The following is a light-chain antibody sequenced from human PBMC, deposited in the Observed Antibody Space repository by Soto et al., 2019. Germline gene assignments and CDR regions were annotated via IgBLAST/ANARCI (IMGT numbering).Light chain of an antibody. CDR3: QQSYSTPPWT. CDR2: AAS. V-gene: IGKV1-39*01. CDR1: QSIVTY. J-gene: IGKJ1*01. Sequence: DIQMTQSPSSLSASVGDRVTITCRASQSIVTYLNWYLQKPGKAPKLLIYAASNLQSGVPSRFSGSGSGTDFTLTISSLQPEDFATYFCQQSYSTPPWTLGQGTKVEIK.